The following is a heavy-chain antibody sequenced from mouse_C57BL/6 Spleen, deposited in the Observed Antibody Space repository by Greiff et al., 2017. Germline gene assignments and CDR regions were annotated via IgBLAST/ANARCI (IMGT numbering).Heavy chain of an antibody. CDR2: INPNYGTT. Sequence: EVKLMESGPELVKPGASVKISCKASGYSFTDYNMNWVKQSNGKSLEWIGVINPNYGTTSYNQKFKGKATLTVDQSSSTAYMQLNSLTSEDSAVYYCAKGGNYDPAWFAYWGQGTLVTVSA. V-gene: IGHV1-39*01. D-gene: IGHD2-1*01. CDR1: GYSFTDYN. CDR3: AKGGNYDPAWFAY. J-gene: IGHJ3*01.